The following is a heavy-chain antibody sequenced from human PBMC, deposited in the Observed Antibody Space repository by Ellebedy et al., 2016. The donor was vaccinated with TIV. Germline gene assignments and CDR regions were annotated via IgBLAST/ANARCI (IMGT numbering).Heavy chain of an antibody. CDR2: ISSSSRTI. V-gene: IGHV3-48*04. J-gene: IGHJ4*02. CDR3: ASLGVRYCSGGSCYEASDY. CDR1: GFTFSSYG. D-gene: IGHD2-15*01. Sequence: GESLKISCAGSGFTFSSYGMNWVRQAPGKGLEWVSYISSSSRTIYYADSVKGRFTISRDNAKNSLYRQMNSLRAEDTAVYYCASLGVRYCSGGSCYEASDYWGQGTLVTVSS.